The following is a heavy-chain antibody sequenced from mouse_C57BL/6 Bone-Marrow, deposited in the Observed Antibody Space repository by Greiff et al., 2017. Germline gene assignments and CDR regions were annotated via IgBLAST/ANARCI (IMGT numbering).Heavy chain of an antibody. CDR2: IWTGGGT. CDR1: GFSLTSYA. D-gene: IGHD1-1*01. J-gene: IGHJ2*01. V-gene: IGHV2-9-1*01. Sequence: VKLVESGPGLVAPSQSLSITCTVSGFSLTSYAISCVRQPPGKGLEWLGVIWTGGGTNYNSALKSRLSIRKDNSKSQVFLKMNSLQTDDTARYYCAHLPFYYGSSYFDYWGQGTTLTVSS. CDR3: AHLPFYYGSSYFDY.